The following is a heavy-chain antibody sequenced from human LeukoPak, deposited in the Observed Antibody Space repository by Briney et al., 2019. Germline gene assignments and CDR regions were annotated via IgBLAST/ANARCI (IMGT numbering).Heavy chain of an antibody. CDR3: AKSPQCSTSCPIDY. D-gene: IGHD2-2*01. CDR1: GFTFSSYA. Sequence: PGASLRLSCAASGFTFSSYAMSWVRQPPGKGLEWVSAISGSGGSTYYADSVRGRFTISRDKSKNTLYLQMNSLRAEDTAVYYCAKSPQCSTSCPIDYWGQGTLVTVSS. J-gene: IGHJ4*02. CDR2: ISGSGGST. V-gene: IGHV3-23*01.